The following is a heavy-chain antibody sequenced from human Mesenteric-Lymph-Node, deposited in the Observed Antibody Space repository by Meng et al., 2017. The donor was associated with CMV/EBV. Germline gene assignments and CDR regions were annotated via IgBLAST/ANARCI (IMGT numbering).Heavy chain of an antibody. CDR2: IYPGAST. Sequence: ETLSLTCAASGFTVSSNYMSWVRQAPGKGLEWVSVIYPGASTYHADSVKGRFIISRDNSKNTLYLQMNSLRAEDTAVYYCANHYYGSGSYYGDWGQGTLVTVSS. CDR1: GFTVSSNY. D-gene: IGHD3-10*01. CDR3: ANHYYGSGSYYGD. J-gene: IGHJ4*02. V-gene: IGHV3-53*01.